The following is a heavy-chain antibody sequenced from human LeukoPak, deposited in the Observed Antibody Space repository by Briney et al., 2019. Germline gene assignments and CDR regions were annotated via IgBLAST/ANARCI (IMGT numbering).Heavy chain of an antibody. V-gene: IGHV3-7*01. CDR2: IKQDGSEK. CDR3: ARDYYGSGSFYLY. CDR1: GFTFSSYG. Sequence: GGSLRLSCAASGFTFSSYGMHWVRQAPGKGLEWVANIKQDGSEKYYVDSVKGRFTISRDNAKSSLYLQMNSLKAEDTAVYYCARDYYGSGSFYLYWGQGTLVTVSS. D-gene: IGHD3-10*01. J-gene: IGHJ4*02.